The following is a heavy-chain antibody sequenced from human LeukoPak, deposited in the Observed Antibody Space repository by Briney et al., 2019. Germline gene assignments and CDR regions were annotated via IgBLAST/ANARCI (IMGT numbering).Heavy chain of an antibody. Sequence: GGSLRLSCAASGSTFGDYYMSWIRQAPGKGLEWVSYISSSGSTIYYADSVKGRFTISRDNAKNSLYLQMNSLRAEDTAVYYCARGYYYDSSGYSGWGQGTLVTVSS. D-gene: IGHD3-22*01. V-gene: IGHV3-11*01. J-gene: IGHJ4*02. CDR2: ISSSGSTI. CDR1: GSTFGDYY. CDR3: ARGYYYDSSGYSG.